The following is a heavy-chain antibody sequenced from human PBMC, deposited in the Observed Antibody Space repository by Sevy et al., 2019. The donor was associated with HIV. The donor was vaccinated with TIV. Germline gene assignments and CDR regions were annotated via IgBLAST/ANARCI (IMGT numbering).Heavy chain of an antibody. CDR3: ARRSSAMVPYWYFDL. Sequence: SETLSLTCAVYGGSFSGYYWSWIRQPPGKGLEWIGEINHSGSTNYNPSLKSRVTISVDTSKNQFSLKLSSVTAADTAVYYCARRSSAMVPYWYFDLWGRGTLVTVSS. CDR1: GGSFSGYY. D-gene: IGHD3-10*01. J-gene: IGHJ2*01. V-gene: IGHV4-34*01. CDR2: INHSGST.